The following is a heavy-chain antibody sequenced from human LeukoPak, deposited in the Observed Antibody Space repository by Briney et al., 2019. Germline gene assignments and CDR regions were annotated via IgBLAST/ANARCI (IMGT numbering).Heavy chain of an antibody. CDR1: GFTFSSYW. CDR3: ATYRQVLLPFES. D-gene: IGHD2-8*02. J-gene: IGHJ4*02. V-gene: IGHV3-7*03. Sequence: GGSLRLSCAASGFTFSSYWMSWVRHAPGKGLEWVANIKQDGSVKYYVDSVRGRFTISSDNSKIILSLQMNSLRAQDRAIFYCATYRQVLLPFESWGEGTLVSVSS. CDR2: IKQDGSVK.